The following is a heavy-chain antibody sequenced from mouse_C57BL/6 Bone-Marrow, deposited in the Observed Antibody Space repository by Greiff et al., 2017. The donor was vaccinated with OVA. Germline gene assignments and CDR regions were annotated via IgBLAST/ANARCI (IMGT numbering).Heavy chain of an antibody. J-gene: IGHJ2*01. CDR1: GYTFTSYG. CDR2: IYPRSGNT. V-gene: IGHV1-81*01. Sequence: QVQLQQSGAELARPGASVKLSCKASGYTFTSYGISWVKQRTGQGLEWIGEIYPRSGNTYYNEKFKGKATLTADKSSSTAYMELRSLTSEDSAVYFCAGEEVILTTVEAKDYWGQGTTLTVSS. D-gene: IGHD1-1*01. CDR3: AGEEVILTTVEAKDY.